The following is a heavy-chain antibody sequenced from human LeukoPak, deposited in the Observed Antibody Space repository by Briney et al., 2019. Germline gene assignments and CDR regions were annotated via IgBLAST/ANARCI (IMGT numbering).Heavy chain of an antibody. J-gene: IGHJ4*02. CDR1: GGSISSYY. V-gene: IGHV4-59*01. CDR3: ARIYDSSGYFLLDY. CDR2: IYYSGST. Sequence: SETLSLTCTVSGGSISSYYWSWIRQPPGKGLEWLGYIYYSGSTNYNPSLKSRVTISVDTSKNQFSLKLSSVTAADTAVYYCARIYDSSGYFLLDYWGQGTLVTVSS. D-gene: IGHD3-22*01.